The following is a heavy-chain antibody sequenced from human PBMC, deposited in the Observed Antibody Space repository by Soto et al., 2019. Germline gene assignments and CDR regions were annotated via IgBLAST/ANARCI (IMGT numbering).Heavy chain of an antibody. CDR1: GFTFSSYS. CDR2: ISSSSYI. Sequence: GGSLRLSCAASGFTFSSYSMNWVRQAPGKGLEWVSSISSSSYIYYADSVKGRFTISRDNAKNSLYLQMNSLRAEDTAVYYCAREDSGYDYYSFDYWGQGTLVTVSS. D-gene: IGHD5-12*01. V-gene: IGHV3-21*01. CDR3: AREDSGYDYYSFDY. J-gene: IGHJ4*02.